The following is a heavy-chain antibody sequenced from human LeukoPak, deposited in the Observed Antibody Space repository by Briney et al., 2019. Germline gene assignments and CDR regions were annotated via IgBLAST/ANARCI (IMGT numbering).Heavy chain of an antibody. V-gene: IGHV3-30*18. CDR3: AKDKSYYYDSSGYYPISGMDV. J-gene: IGHJ6*02. CDR1: GFPFSSYG. CDR2: ISYDGSNK. Sequence: GGSLRLSCAASGFPFSSYGMHWVRQAPGKGLEWVAVISYDGSNKYYADSVKGRFTISRDNSKNTLYLQMNSLRAEDTAVYYCAKDKSYYYDSSGYYPISGMDVWGQGTTVTVSS. D-gene: IGHD3-22*01.